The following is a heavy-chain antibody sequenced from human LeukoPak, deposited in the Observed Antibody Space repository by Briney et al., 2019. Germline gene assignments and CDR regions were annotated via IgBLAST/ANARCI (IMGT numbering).Heavy chain of an antibody. CDR2: IYASGTT. V-gene: IGHV4-4*07. D-gene: IGHD6-19*01. Sequence: PSETLSLTCTVSGGSINNYYWNWIRQPAGKGLEWIGHIYASGTTSYNPSLNSRVTMSVDTSKNKFSLMLTSVTAADMAVYYCADGGNSGSYFEGWGRGTLVTVSS. CDR3: ADGGNSGSYFEG. J-gene: IGHJ4*02. CDR1: GGSINNYY.